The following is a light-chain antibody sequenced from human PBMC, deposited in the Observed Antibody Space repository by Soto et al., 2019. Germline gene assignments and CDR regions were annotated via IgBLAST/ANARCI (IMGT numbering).Light chain of an antibody. J-gene: IGLJ1*01. CDR3: TSYAGSNNFFYV. Sequence: QSVLTQPPSASGSPGQSVTISCTRTGSDVGGYNYVSWYQQHPGKAPKLIIYEVSKRPSGVPDRFSGSKSGNTASLTVSGLQAEDEADYYCTSYAGSNNFFYVFGTGTKVTVL. CDR2: EVS. V-gene: IGLV2-8*01. CDR1: GSDVGGYNY.